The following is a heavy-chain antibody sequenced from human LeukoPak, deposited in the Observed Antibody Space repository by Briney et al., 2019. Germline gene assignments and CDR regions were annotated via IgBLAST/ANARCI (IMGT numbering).Heavy chain of an antibody. V-gene: IGHV7-4-1*02. Sequence: ASVKVSCKASGYTFISYAMNWVRQAPGQGPEWMGWIDTNTGNPTYAQGFTGRFVFSLDTSVTTVYLQISSLKAEDTAVYFCAREDFWSGYSVGYWGQGTLVTVSS. J-gene: IGHJ4*02. CDR1: GYTFISYA. D-gene: IGHD3-3*01. CDR2: IDTNTGNP. CDR3: AREDFWSGYSVGY.